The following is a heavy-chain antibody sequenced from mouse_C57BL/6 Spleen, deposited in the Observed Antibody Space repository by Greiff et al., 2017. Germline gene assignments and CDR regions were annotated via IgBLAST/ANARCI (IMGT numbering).Heavy chain of an antibody. Sequence: DVKLQESGPGLVQPSQSLSLTCSVTGYSITSGYYWNWIRQFPGNKLEWMGYISYDGSNNYNPSLKNRISITRDTSKNQFFLKLNSVTTEDTATYYCARMKNYGSSYFDYWGQGTTLTVSS. J-gene: IGHJ2*01. CDR3: ARMKNYGSSYFDY. V-gene: IGHV3-6*01. CDR1: GYSITSGYY. CDR2: ISYDGSN. D-gene: IGHD1-1*01.